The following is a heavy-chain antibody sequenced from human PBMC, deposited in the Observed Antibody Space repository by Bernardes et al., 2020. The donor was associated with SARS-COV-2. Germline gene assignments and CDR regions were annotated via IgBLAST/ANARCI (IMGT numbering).Heavy chain of an antibody. CDR2: ISCSGGST. D-gene: IGHD1-1*01. CDR1: GFTFSSYA. J-gene: IGHJ6*02. CDR3: AKDLGKGTRSYYGMDV. V-gene: IGHV3-23*01. Sequence: VESLFLSCAASGFTFSSYAMSWVRQAPGKGLEWFSAISCSGGSTYYADSVKGRFTISRDNSKNTLYLQMNSLRAEDTAVYYCAKDLGKGTRSYYGMDVWGQGTTVTVSS.